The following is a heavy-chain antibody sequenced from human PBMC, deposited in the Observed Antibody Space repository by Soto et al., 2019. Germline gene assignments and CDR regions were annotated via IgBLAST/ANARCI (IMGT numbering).Heavy chain of an antibody. V-gene: IGHV1-18*01. CDR3: AGKGRLGY. D-gene: IGHD6-25*01. CDR2: ISGYNGNT. Sequence: QVQLGQSGAEVKKPGASVKVSCKTSGYTFSSYGFSWVRQSPGQGLEWIGWISGYNGNTNYAQRCQGRDTMTTDTSTSRAHIELRSLRTDGKCVDYCAGKGRLGYWGQGTLVTVSS. CDR1: GYTFSSYG. J-gene: IGHJ4*02.